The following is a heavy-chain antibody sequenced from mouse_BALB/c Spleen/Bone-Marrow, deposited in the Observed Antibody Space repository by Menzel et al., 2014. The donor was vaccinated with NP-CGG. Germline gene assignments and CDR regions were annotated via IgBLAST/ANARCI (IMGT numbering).Heavy chain of an antibody. CDR2: INPDSSTI. D-gene: IGHD2-3*01. CDR3: ARLGYYGYFDY. Sequence: EVKLMESGGGLVQPGGSLKLSCAASGFDFSRYWMSWVRQAPGKGLEWVGEINPDSSTINYTPSLKDKFIISRDNAKNTLYLQMSKARSEDTALYYCARLGYYGYFDYWGQGTTLTVSS. V-gene: IGHV4-1*02. J-gene: IGHJ2*01. CDR1: GFDFSRYW.